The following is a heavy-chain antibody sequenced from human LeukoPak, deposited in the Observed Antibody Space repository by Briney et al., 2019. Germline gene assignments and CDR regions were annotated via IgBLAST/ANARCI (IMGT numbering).Heavy chain of an antibody. CDR1: GFTFDTYE. J-gene: IGHJ4*02. Sequence: GGSLRLSCGASGFTFDTYEMNWVRQAPRKGLEWLASISSRSRGIYYADSAKGRFTISRDNAKNSLYLQMNSLRAEDTALYYCARDDSTVTRFDYWGQGTLVTVSS. D-gene: IGHD4-17*01. CDR2: ISSRSRGI. CDR3: ARDDSTVTRFDY. V-gene: IGHV3-48*03.